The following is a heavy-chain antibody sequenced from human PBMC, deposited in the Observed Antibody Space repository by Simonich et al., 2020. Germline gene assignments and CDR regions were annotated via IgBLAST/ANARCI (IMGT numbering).Heavy chain of an antibody. D-gene: IGHD6-13*01. V-gene: IGHV4-38-2*01. CDR3: ARVGYSNYYYYGMDV. CDR2: IYQSGST. J-gene: IGHJ6*02. CDR1: GYSISSGYY. Sequence: QVQLQESGPGLVKPSETLSLTCAVSGYSISSGYYWGWIRQPPGKGLEWIGSIYQSGSTYYTPSLKSRVTISVDTSKNQFSLKLSSVTAADTAVYYCARVGYSNYYYYGMDVWGQGTTVTVSS.